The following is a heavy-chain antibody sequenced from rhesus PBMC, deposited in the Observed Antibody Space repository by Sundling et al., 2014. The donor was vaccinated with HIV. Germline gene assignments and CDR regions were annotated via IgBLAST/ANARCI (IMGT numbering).Heavy chain of an antibody. Sequence: EVQLVQSGGGLAKAGGSLRLSCAASGFTFSDHYMDWVRQAPGKGLEWVSRISSGGADTWYADSVKGRFTISRDNGYNTVHLKMDRLRPEDTAVYYCARDGFRFRFDYWGQGDLVTVSS. CDR1: GFTFSDHY. D-gene: IGHD2-21*01. J-gene: IGHJ4*01. CDR2: ISSGGADT. CDR3: ARDGFRFRFDY. V-gene: IGHV3-178*01.